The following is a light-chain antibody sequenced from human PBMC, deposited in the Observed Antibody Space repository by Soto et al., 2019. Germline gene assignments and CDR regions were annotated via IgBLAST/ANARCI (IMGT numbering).Light chain of an antibody. J-gene: IGKJ4*01. CDR2: DTS. V-gene: IGKV3-15*01. Sequence: EIVMTQSPAPLSVSPGEVATLSFRASQGIGDTLAWYQQKPGQTPRLLIYDTSIRATGVPARFSGSRSGAEFTLTISSLQSEDFAVYYCQHDVNWPLTFGGGTKVESK. CDR1: QGIGDT. CDR3: QHDVNWPLT.